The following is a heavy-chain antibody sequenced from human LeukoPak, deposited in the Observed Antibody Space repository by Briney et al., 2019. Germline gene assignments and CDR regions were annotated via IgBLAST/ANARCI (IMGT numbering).Heavy chain of an antibody. V-gene: IGHV4-39*07. J-gene: IGHJ4*02. CDR1: GGFISSSSYY. CDR2: IYYSGGT. CDR3: AREHLVKDFDY. D-gene: IGHD4-23*01. Sequence: SETLSLTCTVSGGFISSSSYYWSWIRQPPGKGLEWIASIYYSGGTYYNPSLKSRVTISVDTSKNQFSLKLSSVTAADTAVYYCAREHLVKDFDYWGQGTLVTVSS.